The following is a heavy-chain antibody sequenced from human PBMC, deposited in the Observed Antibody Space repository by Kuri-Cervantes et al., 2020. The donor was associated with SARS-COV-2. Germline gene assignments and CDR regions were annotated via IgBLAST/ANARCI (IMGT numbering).Heavy chain of an antibody. J-gene: IGHJ3*01. V-gene: IGHV3-30-3*01. CDR1: GFIFNRFA. Sequence: GGSLRLSCAASGFIFNRFAIQWVRQAPGKGLEWVAVVSYDGSSKYYADSVKGRFTISRDNSKNTVYLQMNSLRAEDTAMYYCARDKGGSYYDAFDFWGQGTMVTVSS. CDR2: VSYDGSSK. D-gene: IGHD1-26*01. CDR3: ARDKGGSYYDAFDF.